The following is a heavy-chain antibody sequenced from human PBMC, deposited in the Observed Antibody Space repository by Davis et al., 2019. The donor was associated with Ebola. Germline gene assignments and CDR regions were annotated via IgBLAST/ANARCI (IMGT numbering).Heavy chain of an antibody. CDR2: IYYNVNT. D-gene: IGHD1-26*01. CDR1: GASIRSHY. Sequence: SETLSLTCNVSGASIRSHYWSWIRQSPGTGLEWIGNIYYNVNTNYNPSLKSRVTMSSDTSKNQLSLKMTSATTADTAVYYCARGLYPWELDYWGQGTLVTVSS. J-gene: IGHJ4*02. V-gene: IGHV4-59*11. CDR3: ARGLYPWELDY.